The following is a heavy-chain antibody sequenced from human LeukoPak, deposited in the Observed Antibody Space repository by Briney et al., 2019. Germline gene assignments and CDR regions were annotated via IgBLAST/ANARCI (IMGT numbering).Heavy chain of an antibody. CDR2: MNPNSGNT. D-gene: IGHD6-6*01. J-gene: IGHJ3*02. CDR3: ARGGSSSSAFEI. CDR1: GFTFTNYD. Sequence: ASVKVSCKASGFTFTNYDINWVRQAPGQGLEWMGWMNPNSGNTGFARKFQGRLTITRNTSITTAYMELSSLRSEDTAVYYCARGGSSSSAFEIWGQGTMVTVSS. V-gene: IGHV1-8*03.